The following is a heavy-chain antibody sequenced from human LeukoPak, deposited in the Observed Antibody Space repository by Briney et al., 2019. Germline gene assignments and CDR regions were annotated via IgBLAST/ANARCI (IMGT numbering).Heavy chain of an antibody. V-gene: IGHV1-18*01. CDR3: ASGDGLRDVSCFDY. CDR1: GYTFTSYG. CDR2: ISAYNGNT. D-gene: IGHD3-16*01. Sequence: ASVKVSCKASGYTFTSYGISWVRQAPGQGLEWMGWISAYNGNTNYAQKLQGRVTMTTDTSTSTAYMELRSLRSDDTALYYCASGDGLRDVSCFDYWGQGIQVTVSS. J-gene: IGHJ4*02.